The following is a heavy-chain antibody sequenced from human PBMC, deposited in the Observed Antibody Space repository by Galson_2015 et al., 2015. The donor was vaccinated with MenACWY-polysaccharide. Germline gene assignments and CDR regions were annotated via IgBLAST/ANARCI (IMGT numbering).Heavy chain of an antibody. V-gene: IGHV3-11*01. Sequence: SLRLSCAASGFTFSDYYMSWIRQAPGKGLEWVSYISSSGSTIYYADSVKGRFTISRDNAKNSLYLQMNSLGAEDTAVYYCARSRITMVRGVQDYWGQGTLVTVSS. CDR1: GFTFSDYY. J-gene: IGHJ4*02. CDR2: ISSSGSTI. CDR3: ARSRITMVRGVQDY. D-gene: IGHD3-10*01.